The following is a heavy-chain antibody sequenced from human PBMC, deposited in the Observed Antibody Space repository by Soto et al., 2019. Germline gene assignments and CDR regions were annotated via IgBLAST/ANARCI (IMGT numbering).Heavy chain of an antibody. D-gene: IGHD2-8*01. J-gene: IGHJ4*02. CDR2: INPNSGGT. V-gene: IGHV1-2*02. CDR1: GYTFTGYY. CDR3: ARNHCTNGVCYDFDY. Sequence: ASVKVSCKASGYTFTGYYMHWVRQAPGQGLEWMGWINPNSGGTNYAQKFQGRVTMTRDTSISIAYMELSRLRSDDTAVYYCARNHCTNGVCYDFDYWGQGTLVTVSS.